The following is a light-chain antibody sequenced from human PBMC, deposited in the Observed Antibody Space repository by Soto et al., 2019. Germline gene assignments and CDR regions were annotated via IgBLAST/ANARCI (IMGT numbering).Light chain of an antibody. V-gene: IGKV3-20*01. CDR2: GAS. Sequence: EIVLTQSPGTLSLSPGERATLSCRASQRVSSNYLAWYQQKPGQAPRLLVYGASSRATGIPDRFSGRGSGTDFTLTISRLEPEDFAVYYCQRYGRSPPITFGQGTRLEIK. J-gene: IGKJ5*01. CDR1: QRVSSNY. CDR3: QRYGRSPPIT.